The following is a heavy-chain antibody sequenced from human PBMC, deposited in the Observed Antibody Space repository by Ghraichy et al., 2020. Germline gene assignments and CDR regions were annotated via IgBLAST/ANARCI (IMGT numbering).Heavy chain of an antibody. D-gene: IGHD2-2*01. Sequence: GSLRLSCAASGFTFDDYTMHWVRQAPGKGLEWVSLISWDGGSTYYADSVKGRFTISRDNSKNSLYLQMNSLRTEDTALYYCAKDISGTRYQLPTHYYYYGMDVWGQGTTVTVSS. CDR2: ISWDGGST. J-gene: IGHJ6*02. CDR1: GFTFDDYT. V-gene: IGHV3-43*01. CDR3: AKDISGTRYQLPTHYYYYGMDV.